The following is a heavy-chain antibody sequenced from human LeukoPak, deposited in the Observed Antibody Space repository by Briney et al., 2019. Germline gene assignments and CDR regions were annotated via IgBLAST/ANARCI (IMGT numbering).Heavy chain of an antibody. CDR1: GFTFKSYD. D-gene: IGHD6-19*01. CDR3: ARDGPDSSGWFRPFDY. V-gene: IGHV3-13*01. Sequence: GGSLRLSCAASGFTFKSYDMHWVRQAAGEGLEWVSAIGTAGDTYYPGSVKGRFTISRENAKNSLYLQMNSLRAGDTAVYYCARDGPDSSGWFRPFDYWGQGTLVTVSS. CDR2: IGTAGDT. J-gene: IGHJ4*02.